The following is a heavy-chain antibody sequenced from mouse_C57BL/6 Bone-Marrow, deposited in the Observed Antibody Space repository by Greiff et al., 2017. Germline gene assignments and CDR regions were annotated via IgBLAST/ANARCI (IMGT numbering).Heavy chain of an antibody. CDR3: ARLEFDGSSGDWYFDV. V-gene: IGHV1-85*01. CDR2: IYPRDGST. Sequence: VQLQQSGPELVKPGASVKLSCKASGYTFTSYDINWVKQRPGQGLEWIGWIYPRDGSTKSDEKFKGKATLTVDTSSSTAYRELHSLTSEDAAVYFCARLEFDGSSGDWYFDVWGTGTTVTVSS. J-gene: IGHJ1*03. D-gene: IGHD1-1*01. CDR1: GYTFTSYD.